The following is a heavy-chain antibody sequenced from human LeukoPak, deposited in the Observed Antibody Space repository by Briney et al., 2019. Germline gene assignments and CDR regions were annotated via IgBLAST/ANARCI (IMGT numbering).Heavy chain of an antibody. CDR3: AREYYDYVWGSYH. Sequence: GGSLRLSCAASGFTFSSYAMHWVRQAPGKGLEWVAVISYDGSNKYYADSVKGRFTISRDNSKNTLYLQMNSLRAEDTAVYYCAREYYDYVWGSYHWGQGTLVTVSS. CDR2: ISYDGSNK. CDR1: GFTFSSYA. D-gene: IGHD3-16*01. J-gene: IGHJ5*02. V-gene: IGHV3-30*04.